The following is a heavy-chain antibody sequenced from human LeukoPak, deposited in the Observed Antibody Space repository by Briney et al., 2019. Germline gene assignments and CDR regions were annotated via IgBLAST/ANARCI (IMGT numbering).Heavy chain of an antibody. Sequence: GGSLRLSCAASGFTFSSYAMSWVRQAPGKGLEWVSAISGSGGSTYYADSVKGRFTIYRDNSKNTLYLQMNSLRAEDTAVYYCAKRGIAARPQGYYYYMDVWGKGTTVTVSS. D-gene: IGHD6-6*01. CDR1: GFTFSSYA. CDR3: AKRGIAARPQGYYYYMDV. V-gene: IGHV3-23*01. CDR2: ISGSGGST. J-gene: IGHJ6*03.